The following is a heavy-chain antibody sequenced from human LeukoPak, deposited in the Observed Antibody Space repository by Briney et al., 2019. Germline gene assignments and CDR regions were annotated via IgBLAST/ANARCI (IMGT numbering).Heavy chain of an antibody. V-gene: IGHV4-4*07. D-gene: IGHD1-26*01. CDR1: GGSIGSYY. J-gene: IGHJ4*02. Sequence: SETLSLTCSVSGGSIGSYYWSWIRQLAGKGLEWIGRIYSSGITNYNPSLKSRVTMSVDTSKNQFSLKLNSVTAADTAFYYCARVRSGSYYFDYWGQGTLVTVSS. CDR2: IYSSGIT. CDR3: ARVRSGSYYFDY.